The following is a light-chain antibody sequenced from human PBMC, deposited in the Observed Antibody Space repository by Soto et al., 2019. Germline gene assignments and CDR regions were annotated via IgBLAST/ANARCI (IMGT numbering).Light chain of an antibody. V-gene: IGKV3-11*01. J-gene: IGKJ1*01. CDR3: QHRFNWPWT. Sequence: EIVLTQSPGPLSLSPGERATLSCKASQSVGYHLAWYQQKPGQAPRLLIYDASNRATGIPARFSGSGSGTDCTLAISSLEPEDFAVYYCQHRFNWPWTFGQGTKVDIK. CDR1: QSVGYH. CDR2: DAS.